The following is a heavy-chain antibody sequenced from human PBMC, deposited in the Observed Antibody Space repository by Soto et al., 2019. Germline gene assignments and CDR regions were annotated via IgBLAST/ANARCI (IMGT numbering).Heavy chain of an antibody. CDR3: ETDEYFGSEIYFYYYGMHV. CDR1: GGSIRIGGYF. CDR2: IYYNGST. J-gene: IGHJ6*02. Sequence: QVQLQESGPGLVKPSKTLSLTCTVSGGSIRIGGYFWSWIRQYPGKGLEWIGHIYYNGSTYYNPSLKSRVTISIDTSKNQFSLRLTSVTAADTAVYYWETDEYFGSEIYFYYYGMHVWGQGTTVPVSS. D-gene: IGHD3-10*01. V-gene: IGHV4-31*03.